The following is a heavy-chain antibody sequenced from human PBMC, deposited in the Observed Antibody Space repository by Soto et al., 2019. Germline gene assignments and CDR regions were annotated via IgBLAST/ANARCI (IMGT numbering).Heavy chain of an antibody. CDR2: IYWDDDK. J-gene: IGHJ6*02. CDR1: GFSLSTSGVG. CDR3: IQSRCGGDCLQSYASHYYYGMDV. D-gene: IGHD2-21*02. V-gene: IGHV2-5*02. Sequence: QITLKESGPTLVKPTQTLTLTCTFSGFSLSTSGVGVGWIRQPPGKALEWLALIYWDDDKRYSPSLRSRLTIRKDTSKNKVVLTMTNMDPVDTATYYCIQSRCGGDCLQSYASHYYYGMDVWGQGTTVTVSS.